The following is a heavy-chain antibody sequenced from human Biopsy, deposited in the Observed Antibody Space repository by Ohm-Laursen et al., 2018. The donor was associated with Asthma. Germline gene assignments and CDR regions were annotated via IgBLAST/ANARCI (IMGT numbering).Heavy chain of an antibody. J-gene: IGHJ4*02. Sequence: SLRLSCAASGFTFGDYWMSWVRQVPGKGLEWVANIKHDGSEKNHVDSLKGRFTISRDNAKNSLYLQMNSLRAEDTAAYYCAKRRGYSGHDNDYWGQGTLVIVSS. CDR3: AKRRGYSGHDNDY. CDR1: GFTFGDYW. V-gene: IGHV3-7*01. CDR2: IKHDGSEK. D-gene: IGHD5-12*01.